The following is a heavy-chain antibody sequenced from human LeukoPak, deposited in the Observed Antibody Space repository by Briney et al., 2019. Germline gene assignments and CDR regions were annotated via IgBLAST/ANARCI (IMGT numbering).Heavy chain of an antibody. J-gene: IGHJ4*02. D-gene: IGHD5-18*01. CDR2: INHSGST. V-gene: IGHV4-34*01. CDR3: ARLRSGGYSYGYVPYFDY. Sequence: SETLSLTCAVYGGSFSGYYWSWIRQPPGKGLEWLGEINHSGSTNYNPSLKSRVTISVDTSKDQFSLKLSSVTAADTAVYYCARLRSGGYSYGYVPYFDYWGQGTLVTVSS. CDR1: GGSFSGYY.